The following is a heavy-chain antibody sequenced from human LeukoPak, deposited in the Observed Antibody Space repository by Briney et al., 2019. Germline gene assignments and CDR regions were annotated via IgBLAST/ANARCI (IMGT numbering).Heavy chain of an antibody. V-gene: IGHV4-38-2*02. Sequence: SGALSLPSGVAGSFISSGYYWGWVRQPPGKGLEWVGSIYHSGSTYYNPALKSRVTISVDTPKNQFSLKLSSVTAADTAVYYCARDSWGYCSSTRCYGSFDYWGQGTLVTVSS. J-gene: IGHJ4*02. D-gene: IGHD2-2*01. CDR2: IYHSGST. CDR1: GSFISSGYY. CDR3: ARDSWGYCSSTRCYGSFDY.